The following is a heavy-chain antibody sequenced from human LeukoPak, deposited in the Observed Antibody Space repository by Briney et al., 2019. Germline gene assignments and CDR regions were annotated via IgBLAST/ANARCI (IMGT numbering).Heavy chain of an antibody. D-gene: IGHD5-24*01. CDR2: ISWNSGSI. Sequence: GGSLRLSCAASGFTFDDYAMHWVRQAPGKGLEWVSGISWNSGSIGYADSVKGRFTISRDNAKNSLYLQMNSLRAEDTALYYCAKDLSLGDLLELNAFDIWGQGTMVTVSS. CDR3: AKDLSLGDLLELNAFDI. CDR1: GFTFDDYA. J-gene: IGHJ3*02. V-gene: IGHV3-9*01.